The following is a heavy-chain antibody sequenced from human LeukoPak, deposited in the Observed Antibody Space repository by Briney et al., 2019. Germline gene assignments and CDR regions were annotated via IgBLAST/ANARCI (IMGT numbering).Heavy chain of an antibody. J-gene: IGHJ4*02. CDR3: ARDYGYYDSSGYSNYFDY. CDR2: IIPILGIA. V-gene: IGHV1-69*04. Sequence: SVKVSCKASGGTFSSYAISWVRQAPGQGLEWKGRIIPILGIANYAQKFQGGVTITADKSTSTAYMELSSLRSEDTAVYYCARDYGYYDSSGYSNYFDYWGQGTLVTVSS. CDR1: GGTFSSYA. D-gene: IGHD3-22*01.